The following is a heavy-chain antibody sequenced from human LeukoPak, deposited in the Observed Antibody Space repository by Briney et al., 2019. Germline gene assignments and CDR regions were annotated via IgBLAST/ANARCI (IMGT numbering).Heavy chain of an antibody. CDR1: GFTFSSYS. CDR3: AGGEAARSRGASNAFDI. D-gene: IGHD6-6*01. V-gene: IGHV3-21*01. CDR2: ISSSSSYI. J-gene: IGHJ3*02. Sequence: PGGSLRLSCAASGFTFSSYSMNWVRQAPGKGLEWVSSISSSSSYIYYADSVKGRFTISRDNAKNSLYLQMNSLRAEDTAVYYCAGGEAARSRGASNAFDILGQGTMVTVS.